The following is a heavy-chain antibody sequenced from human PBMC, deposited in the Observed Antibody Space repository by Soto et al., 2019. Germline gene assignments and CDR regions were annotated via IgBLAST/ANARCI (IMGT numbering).Heavy chain of an antibody. J-gene: IGHJ4*02. CDR1: GGSISSGGYS. CDR3: ARVPGR. D-gene: IGHD2-2*01. CDR2: IYHSGST. V-gene: IGHV4-30-2*01. Sequence: SETLSLTCAGSGGSISSGGYSWSWIRQPPGKGLEWIGYIYHSGSTYYNPSLKSRVTISVDRSKNQFSLKLSSVTAADTAVYYCARVPGRWGQGTLVTVSS.